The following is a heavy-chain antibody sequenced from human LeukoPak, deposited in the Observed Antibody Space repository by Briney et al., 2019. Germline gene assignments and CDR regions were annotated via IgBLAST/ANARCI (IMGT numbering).Heavy chain of an antibody. J-gene: IGHJ6*02. CDR3: ASLVYYYYGMDV. CDR2: VYYSGST. CDR1: DASISGYY. V-gene: IGHV4-39*01. Sequence: SETLSLTCTVSDASISGYYWGWIRQPPGKGLEWIGTVYYSGSTYYNPSLKSRVTISVDTSKNQFSLKVSSVTAADTAVYYCASLVYYYYGMDVWGQGTTVTVSS.